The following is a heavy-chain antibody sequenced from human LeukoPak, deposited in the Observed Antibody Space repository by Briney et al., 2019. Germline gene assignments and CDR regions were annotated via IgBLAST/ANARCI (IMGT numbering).Heavy chain of an antibody. D-gene: IGHD3-10*01. Sequence: PSETLSLTCAVSGGSISSSNWWSWVRQPPGKGLEWIGEIYHSGSTNYNPSLKSRVTISVDKSKNQFSLKLSSVTAADTAVYYCARDQGGITMVRALDYWGQGTLVTVSS. CDR2: IYHSGST. CDR1: GGSISSSNW. V-gene: IGHV4-4*02. CDR3: ARDQGGITMVRALDY. J-gene: IGHJ4*02.